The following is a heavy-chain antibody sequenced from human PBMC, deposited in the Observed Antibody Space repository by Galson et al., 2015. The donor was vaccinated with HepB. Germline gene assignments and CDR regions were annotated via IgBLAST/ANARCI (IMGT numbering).Heavy chain of an antibody. CDR1: GFSLSTSGVG. CDR3: ARIGRGNSGWYFAL. J-gene: IGHJ2*01. Sequence: PALVKPTQTLTLTCTFSGFSLSTSGVGVGWIRQPPGKALEWLTVIYWDDDKRYSPSLKSRLTITEDTSKNQVVLTMTNMDPVDTGTYYCARIGRGNSGWYFALWGRGTLVTVSS. D-gene: IGHD3-10*01. V-gene: IGHV2-5*02. CDR2: IYWDDDK.